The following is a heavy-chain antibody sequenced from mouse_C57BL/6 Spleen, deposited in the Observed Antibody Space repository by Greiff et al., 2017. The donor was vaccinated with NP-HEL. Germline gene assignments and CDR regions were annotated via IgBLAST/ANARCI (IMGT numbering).Heavy chain of an antibody. V-gene: IGHV1-64*01. J-gene: IGHJ2*01. CDR2: IHPNSGST. CDR3: ARSEGSDY. Sequence: VQLKQPGAELVKPGASVKLSCKASGYTFTSYWMHWVKQRPGQGLEWIGMIHPNSGSTNSNEKFKSKATLTVDKSSSTAYMQLSSLTSEDSAVYYCARSEGSDYWGQGTTLTVSS. CDR1: GYTFTSYW.